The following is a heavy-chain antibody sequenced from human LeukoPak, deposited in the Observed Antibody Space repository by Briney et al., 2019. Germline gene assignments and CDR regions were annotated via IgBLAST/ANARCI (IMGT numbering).Heavy chain of an antibody. J-gene: IGHJ4*02. CDR3: ARDPSYYYGSGSYYD. V-gene: IGHV1-2*02. D-gene: IGHD3-10*01. CDR2: INPNSGGT. Sequence: GASVKVSCKASGYTFTGYYMHWVRQAPGQGLEWMAWINPNSGGTNYAQKFQGRVTMTRDTSISTAYMELSRLRSDDTAVYYCARDPSYYYGSGSYYDWGQGTLVTVSS. CDR1: GYTFTGYY.